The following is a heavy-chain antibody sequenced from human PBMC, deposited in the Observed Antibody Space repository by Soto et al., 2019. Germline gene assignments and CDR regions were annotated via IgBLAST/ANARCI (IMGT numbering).Heavy chain of an antibody. CDR2: IITIFGTA. CDR1: GGTFSSYG. J-gene: IGHJ4*02. Sequence: QVQLVQSGAEVKKPGSSVKVSCKASGGTFSSYGISWVRQAPGQGLEWMGGIITIFGTANHAQKFQDRVTITADESTSTAYMELNSLRSEDTAVYFCARDVVGATTYYFDYWGQGTLVTVSS. CDR3: ARDVVGATTYYFDY. V-gene: IGHV1-69*01. D-gene: IGHD1-26*01.